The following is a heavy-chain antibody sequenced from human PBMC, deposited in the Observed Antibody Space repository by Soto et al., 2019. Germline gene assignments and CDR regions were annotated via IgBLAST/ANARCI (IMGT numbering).Heavy chain of an antibody. CDR1: GFTFSSYG. CDR2: ISYDGSNK. D-gene: IGHD2-15*01. J-gene: IGHJ4*02. CDR3: AKETYSGPLDY. Sequence: QVQLVESGGGVVQPGGSLRLSCAASGFTFSSYGMRWVRQAPGKGLEWVAVISYDGSNKYYADSVKGRFTISRDNSKNTLYLQMNSLRAEDTAVYYCAKETYSGPLDYWGQGTLVTVSS. V-gene: IGHV3-30*18.